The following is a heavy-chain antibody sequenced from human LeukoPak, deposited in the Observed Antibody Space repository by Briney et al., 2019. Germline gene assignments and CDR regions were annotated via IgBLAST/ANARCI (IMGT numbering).Heavy chain of an antibody. CDR3: TRDMITLDY. D-gene: IGHD3-16*01. CDR2: IRSKAYGGTT. Sequence: PGRSLRLSCTASGFTFGDYAMSWVRQAPGKGLEWVGFIRSKAYGGTTEYAASVKGRFTISRDDSKSIAYLQMSSLKTEDTAVYYCTRDMITLDYWGQGTLVTVSS. V-gene: IGHV3-49*04. CDR1: GFTFGDYA. J-gene: IGHJ4*02.